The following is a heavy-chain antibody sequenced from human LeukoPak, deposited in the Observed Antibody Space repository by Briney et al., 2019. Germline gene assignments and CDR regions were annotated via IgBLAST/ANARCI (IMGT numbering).Heavy chain of an antibody. V-gene: IGHV3-48*03. D-gene: IGHD2-21*02. CDR1: GFTFSSYE. CDR2: ISGSGSTI. J-gene: IGHJ4*02. Sequence: GGSPRLSCAASGFTFSSYEMNWVRQARGKGLEWVSYISGSGSTIYYADSVKGRFTISRDNAKNSLYLQMNSRRAEDTAVYYCARGNVVVTATYYFDYWGQGTLVTVSS. CDR3: ARGNVVVTATYYFDY.